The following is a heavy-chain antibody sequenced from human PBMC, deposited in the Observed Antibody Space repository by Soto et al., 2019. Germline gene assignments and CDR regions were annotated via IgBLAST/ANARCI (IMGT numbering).Heavy chain of an antibody. CDR1: GYSITSGYY. CDR3: TRVVAGLDY. J-gene: IGHJ4*02. Sequence: SETLSLTCDVSGYSITSGYYWGWVRQPPGKGLEWIGSFYYGGSTFYNPSLKSRVTISVDASKNNFSLRLTSVTAADTAVYFCTRVVAGLDYWGQGILVTVS. V-gene: IGHV4-38-2*01. D-gene: IGHD6-19*01. CDR2: FYYGGST.